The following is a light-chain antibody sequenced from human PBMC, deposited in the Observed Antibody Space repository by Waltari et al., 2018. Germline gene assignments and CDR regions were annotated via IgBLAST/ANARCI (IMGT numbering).Light chain of an antibody. CDR2: WAS. V-gene: IGKV4-1*01. CDR3: HQYYTTPPT. J-gene: IGKJ1*01. Sequence: DIVMTQSPDSLAVSLGERATINSQSSQSVFYSSYRKNYSAWYQQKPGQPPKLLIYWASTRESGVPDRFSGSGSGTDFTLTISSLQAEDVAVYYCHQYYTTPPTFGQGTKVEIK. CDR1: QSVFYSSYRKNY.